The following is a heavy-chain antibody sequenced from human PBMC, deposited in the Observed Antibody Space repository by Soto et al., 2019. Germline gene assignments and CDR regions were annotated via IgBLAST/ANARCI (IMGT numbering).Heavy chain of an antibody. CDR3: XRLNAXTTXXYYGMDV. V-gene: IGHV4-39*01. Sequence: SETLSITCTVSGASVSSRSSHWGWIRQPPGKGLERIGSLYYSGSTYYNPSLKCRVTISVDTSKNQFSLKLSSVTAADTAVYYCXRLNAXTTXXYYGMDVWGQGTTVS. J-gene: IGHJ6*02. CDR1: GASVSSRSSH. D-gene: IGHD1-7*01. CDR2: LYYSGST.